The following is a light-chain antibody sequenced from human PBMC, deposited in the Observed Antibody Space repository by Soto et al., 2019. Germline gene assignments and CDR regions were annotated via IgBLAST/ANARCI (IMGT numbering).Light chain of an antibody. CDR3: QQSYSSPPIT. CDR1: ENINRY. Sequence: DIQMTPSPSSLSASVGDRVTITCRASENINRYLNWYQQKPGKAPKLLIYGASTLQSGVPSRFSGSGSGTDFTLTISSLQPEDFATYYCQQSYSSPPITFGQGTRLEIK. V-gene: IGKV1-39*01. J-gene: IGKJ5*01. CDR2: GAS.